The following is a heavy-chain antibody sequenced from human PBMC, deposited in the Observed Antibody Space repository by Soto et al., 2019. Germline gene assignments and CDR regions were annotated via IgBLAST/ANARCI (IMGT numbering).Heavy chain of an antibody. Sequence: GGSLRLSCAASGFAFSNAWMNWVRQAPGKGLEWVGRIKSKTDGGTTDYAAPVKGIFTISRDDSKNTLYLQMNSLKTEDTAVYYCTTGLLDDDYGDYKADYYYYGMDVWGQGTTVTVSS. D-gene: IGHD4-17*01. CDR2: IKSKTDGGTT. V-gene: IGHV3-15*07. CDR3: TTGLLDDDYGDYKADYYYYGMDV. CDR1: GFAFSNAW. J-gene: IGHJ6*02.